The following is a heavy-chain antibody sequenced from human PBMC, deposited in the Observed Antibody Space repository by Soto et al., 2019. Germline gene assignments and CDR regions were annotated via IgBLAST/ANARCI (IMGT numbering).Heavy chain of an antibody. CDR1: GDTFTSHT. CDR2: IIPMLGIT. D-gene: IGHD2-2*01. J-gene: IGHJ6*03. CDR3: ARDQYCSTSTCFDYMDV. V-gene: IGHV1-69*08. Sequence: HVQLVQSGAEMKKPGSSVKVSCQASGDTFTSHTITWVRQAPGQGLEWVGRIIPMLGITDYAQRLQGRVTITADKSTSIAYMELRNLRSEDTALYYCARDQYCSTSTCFDYMDVWGGGTTVIVSS.